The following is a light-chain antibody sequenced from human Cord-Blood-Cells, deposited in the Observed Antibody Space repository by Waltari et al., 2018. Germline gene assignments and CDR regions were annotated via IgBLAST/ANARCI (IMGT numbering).Light chain of an antibody. CDR2: EGS. CDR3: CSYAGSSTYV. J-gene: IGLJ1*01. V-gene: IGLV2-23*01. CDR1: SSDVGSYNL. Sequence: QSALTQPASVSGSPGQSITIYCTGTSSDVGSYNLVSWYQQNPGKAPKLMIYEGSKRPSGVSNRFSGSKSGDTASLTISGLQAEDEADYYCCSYAGSSTYVFGTGTKVTVL.